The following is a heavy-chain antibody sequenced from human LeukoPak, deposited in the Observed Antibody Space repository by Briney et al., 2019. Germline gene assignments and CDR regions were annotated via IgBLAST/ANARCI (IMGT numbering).Heavy chain of an antibody. D-gene: IGHD4-11*01. CDR1: GGSISSGGYY. Sequence: SQTLSLTCTVSGGSISSGGYYWSWIRQHPGKGLEWIGYIYYSGNTYYNPSLKSRVTISVDTSKNQFSLKLSSVTAADTAVYYCARAISNYYSYFDYWGQGTLVTVSS. J-gene: IGHJ4*02. CDR2: IYYSGNT. CDR3: ARAISNYYSYFDY. V-gene: IGHV4-31*03.